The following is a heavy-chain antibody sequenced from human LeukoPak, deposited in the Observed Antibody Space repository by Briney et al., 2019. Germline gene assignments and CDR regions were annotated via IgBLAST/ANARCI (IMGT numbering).Heavy chain of an antibody. CDR2: IYYSGTT. CDR1: GGSISSGDYY. Sequence: PSETLSLTCTVSGGSISSGDYYWSWFRQPPGKGLEWIGYIYYSGTTYYNPSLRSRVTISVDTSKNQFFLKLNSVTAADTAVYYCARKRYDDPYFFDYWGQGTLVTVSS. CDR3: ARKRYDDPYFFDY. V-gene: IGHV4-30-4*01. D-gene: IGHD3-22*01. J-gene: IGHJ4*02.